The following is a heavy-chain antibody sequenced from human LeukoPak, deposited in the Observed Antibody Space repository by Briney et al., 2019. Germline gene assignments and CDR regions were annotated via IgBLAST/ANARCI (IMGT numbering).Heavy chain of an antibody. J-gene: IGHJ4*02. CDR3: AREYYGDYRY. V-gene: IGHV3-7*01. Sequence: GGSLRLSRAGSGFSFSTYWLSWVRQAPGKGLEWVATINQDGSEKYYVDSVKGRFTISRDNAKNTLYLQMNSLRAEDTAIYYCAREYYGDYRYWGQGTLVTVSS. CDR2: INQDGSEK. D-gene: IGHD4-17*01. CDR1: GFSFSTYW.